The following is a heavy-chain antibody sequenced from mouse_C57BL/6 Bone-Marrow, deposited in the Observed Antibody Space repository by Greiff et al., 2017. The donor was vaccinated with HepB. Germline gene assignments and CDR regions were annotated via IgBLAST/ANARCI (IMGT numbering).Heavy chain of an antibody. CDR1: GFTFSNYW. V-gene: IGHV6-3*01. Sequence: EVKLVESGGGLVQPGGSMKLSCVASGFTFSNYWMNWVRQSPEKGLEWVAQIRLKSDNYATHYAESVKGRFTISRDDSKSSVYLQMNNLRAEDTGIYYCTGGGSAFAYWGQGTLVTVSA. D-gene: IGHD3-1*01. J-gene: IGHJ3*01. CDR2: IRLKSDNYAT. CDR3: TGGGSAFAY.